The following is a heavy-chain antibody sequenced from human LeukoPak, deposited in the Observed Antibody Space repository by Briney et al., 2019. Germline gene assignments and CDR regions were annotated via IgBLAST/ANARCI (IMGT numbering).Heavy chain of an antibody. V-gene: IGHV3-53*04. J-gene: IGHJ4*02. CDR1: GFTASSNY. CDR2: IYGDDWT. D-gene: IGHD3-3*01. Sequence: GGSVRLSCAASGFTASSNYMSWVRQAPGKGLEWVSVIYGDDWTYYVDSVKRRFTLSRHTSKKTSYRQMNSLRAEDTAVYYCARAPDDYDFWSGPFDYWGRGTLVTVSS. CDR3: ARAPDDYDFWSGPFDY.